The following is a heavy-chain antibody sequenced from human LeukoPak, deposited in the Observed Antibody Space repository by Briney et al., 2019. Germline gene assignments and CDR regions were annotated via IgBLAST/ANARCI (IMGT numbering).Heavy chain of an antibody. V-gene: IGHV3-23*01. Sequence: GGSLRLSCAASGFTFSSYAMSWVRQAPGKGLEWVSAISGSGCSTYYADSVKGRFTISRDNSKNTLYLQMNSLRAEDTAVYYCAKDQRGGVVPAAIPDYWGQGTLVTVSS. D-gene: IGHD2-2*01. CDR1: GFTFSSYA. CDR3: AKDQRGGVVPAAIPDY. CDR2: ISGSGCST. J-gene: IGHJ4*02.